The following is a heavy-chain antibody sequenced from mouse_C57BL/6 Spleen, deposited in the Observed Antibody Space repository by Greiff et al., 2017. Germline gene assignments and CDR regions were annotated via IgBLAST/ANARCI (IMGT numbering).Heavy chain of an antibody. CDR3: ARNDGYLYFDG. CDR1: GFTFSSYT. J-gene: IGHJ1*03. V-gene: IGHV5-9*01. CDR2: ISGGGGNT. Sequence: EVMLVESGGGLVKPGGSLKLSCAASGFTFSSYTLSWVRQTPEKRLEWVATISGGGGNTYYPDSVKGRFPISRDNAKNTLYLQVSSLRSEDTALYYCARNDGYLYFDGWGTGTTVTVSS. D-gene: IGHD2-3*01.